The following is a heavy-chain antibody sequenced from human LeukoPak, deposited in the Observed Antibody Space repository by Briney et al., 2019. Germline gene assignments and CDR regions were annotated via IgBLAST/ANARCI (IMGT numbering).Heavy chain of an antibody. CDR3: GGGGSQYYYYYGMDV. J-gene: IGHJ6*02. V-gene: IGHV4-39*01. D-gene: IGHD2-15*01. CDR1: GGSISSYY. Sequence: SETLSLTCTVSGGSISSYYWGWIRQPPGKGLEWIGSIYYSGSTYYNPSLKSRVTISVDTSKNQFSLKLSSVTAADTAVYYCGGGGSQYYYYYGMDVWGQGTTVTVSS. CDR2: IYYSGST.